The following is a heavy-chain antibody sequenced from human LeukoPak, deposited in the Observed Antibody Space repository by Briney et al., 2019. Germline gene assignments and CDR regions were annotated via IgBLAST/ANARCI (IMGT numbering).Heavy chain of an antibody. D-gene: IGHD6-19*01. CDR2: IKEDGSET. CDR1: AFAFSSNW. Sequence: GGSLRLSCVASAFAFSSNWMSWVRQAPGKGLEWVASIKEDGSETYYVDSVKGRFTISRDNAKNSLYLQMSSLRAEDTAVYYCARHGSLGSGWLYWGQGTLVTVSS. V-gene: IGHV3-7*02. CDR3: ARHGSLGSGWLY. J-gene: IGHJ4*02.